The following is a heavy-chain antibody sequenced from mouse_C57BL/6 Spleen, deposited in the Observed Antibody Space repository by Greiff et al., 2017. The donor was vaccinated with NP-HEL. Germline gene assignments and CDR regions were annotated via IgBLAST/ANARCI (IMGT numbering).Heavy chain of an antibody. V-gene: IGHV8-8*01. D-gene: IGHD2-14*01. J-gene: IGHJ4*01. CDR3: AHRYSYVSSYDAMDD. Sequence: QVTLKQSGPGILQPSQTLSLTCSFSGFSLTTFCMGVGWIRPPPGKGLEWLAHTWCDDDNYYNPSLKSPLTISKDTSKNQVVLKIASVDTADTATYYCAHRYSYVSSYDAMDDWGQGTSVTVSS. CDR2: TWCDDDN. CDR1: GFSLTTFCMG.